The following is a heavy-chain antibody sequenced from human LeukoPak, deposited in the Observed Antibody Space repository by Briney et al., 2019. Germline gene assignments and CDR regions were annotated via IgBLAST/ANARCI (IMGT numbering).Heavy chain of an antibody. V-gene: IGHV3-30*04. CDR1: GFTFSSYA. J-gene: IGHJ4*02. CDR3: AKDVGATN. CDR2: ISYDGSNE. D-gene: IGHD1-26*01. Sequence: GGSLRLSCAASGFTFSSYAMHWVRQAPGKGLEWVAVISYDGSNEYYADSVKGRFTISRDNSKNTLYLQMNSLRAEDTAVYYCAKDVGATNWGQGTLVTVSS.